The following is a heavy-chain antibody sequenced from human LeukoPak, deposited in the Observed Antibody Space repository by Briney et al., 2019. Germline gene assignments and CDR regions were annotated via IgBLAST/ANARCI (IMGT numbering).Heavy chain of an antibody. V-gene: IGHV3-23*01. CDR2: TGSTGVST. J-gene: IGHJ4*02. D-gene: IGHD2-2*01. CDR1: GFTFSSYA. CDR3: AKDPGVVPAHYFDY. Sequence: GALRLSCAASGFTFSSYAMNWVRQAPGRGLEWVSGTGSTGVSTFYADSVKGRFTVSRDNSKNTLSLQMNSLRAEDTAVYYCAKDPGVVPAHYFDYWGQGTLVTVSS.